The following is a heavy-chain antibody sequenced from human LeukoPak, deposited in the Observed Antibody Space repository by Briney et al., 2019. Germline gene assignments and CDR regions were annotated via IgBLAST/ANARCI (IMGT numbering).Heavy chain of an antibody. D-gene: IGHD4-23*01. V-gene: IGHV3-23*01. CDR3: AKNRRTTVVTPDDY. CDR2: ISGSGGST. J-gene: IGHJ4*02. CDR1: GFIFSSYA. Sequence: PGGSLRLSCAASGFIFSSYAMSWVRQAPGKGLEWVSAISGSGGSTYYADSVKGRFTISRDNSKNTLYLQMNSLRAEDTAVYYCAKNRRTTVVTPDDYWGQGTLVTVSS.